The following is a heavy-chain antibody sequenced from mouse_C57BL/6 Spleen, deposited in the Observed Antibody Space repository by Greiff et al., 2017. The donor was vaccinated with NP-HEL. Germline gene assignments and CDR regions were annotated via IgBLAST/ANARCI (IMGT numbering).Heavy chain of an antibody. CDR3: ARGGTVITTVVATTGRGFAD. V-gene: IGHV1-52*01. CDR2: IDPSDSET. CDR1: GYTFTSYW. J-gene: IGHJ3*01. Sequence: QVQLQQPGAELVRPGSSVKLSCKASGYTFTSYWMHWVKQRPIQGLEWIGNIDPSDSETHYNQKFKDKATLTVDKSSSTAYMQLSSLTSEDSAVYYCARGGTVITTVVATTGRGFADWGKGTLVTVSA. D-gene: IGHD1-1*01.